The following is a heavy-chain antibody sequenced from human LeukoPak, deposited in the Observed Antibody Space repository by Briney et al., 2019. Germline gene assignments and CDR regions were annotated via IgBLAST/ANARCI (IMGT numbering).Heavy chain of an antibody. V-gene: IGHV4-38-2*02. D-gene: IGHD3-16*01. Sequence: PSETPSLTCTVSGYSISSGYYWGWIRQPPGKGLEWIGSIYHSGSTYYNPSLKSRVTISVDTSKNQFSLKLSSVTAADTAVYYCARGPLRGGWYFDLWGRGTLVTVSS. CDR2: IYHSGST. J-gene: IGHJ2*01. CDR1: GYSISSGYY. CDR3: ARGPLRGGWYFDL.